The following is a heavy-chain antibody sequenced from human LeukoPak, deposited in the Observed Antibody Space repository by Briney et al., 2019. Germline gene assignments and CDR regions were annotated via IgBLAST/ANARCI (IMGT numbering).Heavy chain of an antibody. CDR2: IRYDGSNK. D-gene: IGHD3-10*01. CDR3: MVRGVDNY. CDR1: GFTFSSYG. J-gene: IGHJ4*02. V-gene: IGHV3-30*02. Sequence: GGSLRLSRAASGFTFSSYGMHWVRQAPGKGLEWVAFIRYDGSNKYYADSVKGRFTISRDNSKNTLYLQMNSLRAEDTAVYYAMVRGVDNYWGQGTLVTVSS.